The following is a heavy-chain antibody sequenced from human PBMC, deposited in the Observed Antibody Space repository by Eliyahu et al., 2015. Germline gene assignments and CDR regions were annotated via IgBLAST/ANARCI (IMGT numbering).Heavy chain of an antibody. J-gene: IGHJ4*02. CDR3: ARHGPMVQGVIITLDGFDY. V-gene: IGHV4-39*01. CDR2: IYYSGSX. CDR1: GGXXSSSSYY. D-gene: IGHD3-10*01. Sequence: QLQLQESGPGLVKPSEXXSXTCTVSGGXXSSSSYYXGWIRQPPGKGLEWIGGIYYSGSXYYNPSLKSRVTISVDTSKNQFSLKLSSVTAADTAVYYCARHGPMVQGVIITLDGFDYWGQGTLVTVSS.